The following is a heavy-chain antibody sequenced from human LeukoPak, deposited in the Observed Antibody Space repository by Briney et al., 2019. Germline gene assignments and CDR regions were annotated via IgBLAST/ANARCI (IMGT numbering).Heavy chain of an antibody. D-gene: IGHD2-15*01. Sequence: PSETLSLTCTVSGGSISSGDYYWSWIRQPPGKGLEWIGYIYYSGSTYYNPSLKSRVTISVDTSKNQFSLKLSSVTAADTAVYYCARDGVPWVVAAANYYYYGMDVWGQGTTVTVS. CDR1: GGSISSGDYY. CDR3: ARDGVPWVVAAANYYYYGMDV. CDR2: IYYSGST. V-gene: IGHV4-30-4*01. J-gene: IGHJ6*02.